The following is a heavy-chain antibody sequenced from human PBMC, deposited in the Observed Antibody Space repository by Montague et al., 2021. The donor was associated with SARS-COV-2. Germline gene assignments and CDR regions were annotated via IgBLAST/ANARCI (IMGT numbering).Heavy chain of an antibody. Sequence: PALGKPTQTLTLTCSFSGFSPRTGGVGVGWFRQPPEKALEWLALIYWNDDERYTPSLRTRLTITKDTSNNQLALIMTNMDPVDTGTYYCAYFSTTVSTGYFDPGGPGHRVTVSS. J-gene: IGHJ5*02. CDR1: GFSPRTGGVG. V-gene: IGHV2-5*04. CDR3: AYFSTTVSTGYFDP. D-gene: IGHD4-17*01. CDR2: IYWNDDE.